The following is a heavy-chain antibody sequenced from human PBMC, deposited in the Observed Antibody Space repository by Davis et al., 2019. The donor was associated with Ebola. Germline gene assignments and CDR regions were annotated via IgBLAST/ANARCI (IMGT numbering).Heavy chain of an antibody. CDR2: INPNSGGT. D-gene: IGHD3-10*01. V-gene: IGHV1-2*02. CDR1: GYTFTSYD. CDR3: ARDLSYSYYYHYYGMDV. J-gene: IGHJ6*02. Sequence: ASVKVSCKASGYTFTSYDINWVRQAPGQGLEWMGWINPNSGGTNYAQKFQGRVTMTRDTSISTVYMELTSLRSDDTAVYYCARDLSYSYYYHYYGMDVWGQGTTVTVSS.